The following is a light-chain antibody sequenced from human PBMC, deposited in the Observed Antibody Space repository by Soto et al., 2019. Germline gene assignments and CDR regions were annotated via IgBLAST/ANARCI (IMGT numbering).Light chain of an antibody. V-gene: IGKV3-20*01. Sequence: EIVLTQSPGTLSLSPGERATLSCRASQSVSSNYLAWYQQKPGQAPRLLIYGASNRATGIPDRFSGSGSATDFTLTISRLEPEDFAVYYCQQYGSSPYTFGLGTKVDIK. CDR1: QSVSSNY. CDR3: QQYGSSPYT. CDR2: GAS. J-gene: IGKJ2*01.